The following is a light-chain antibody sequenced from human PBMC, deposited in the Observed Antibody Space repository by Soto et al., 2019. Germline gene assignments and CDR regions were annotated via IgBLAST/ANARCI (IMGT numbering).Light chain of an antibody. CDR1: SSNIGSNT. CDR3: AAWDDSLNGYV. Sequence: QAVVTQPPSASGTPGQRVTISCSGSSSNIGSNTVNWYQQLPGTAPQLLIYSNNQRPSGVPDRFSGSKSGTSASLAISGLQAEDEADYYCAAWDDSLNGYVFGTGTKVTVL. J-gene: IGLJ1*01. CDR2: SNN. V-gene: IGLV1-44*01.